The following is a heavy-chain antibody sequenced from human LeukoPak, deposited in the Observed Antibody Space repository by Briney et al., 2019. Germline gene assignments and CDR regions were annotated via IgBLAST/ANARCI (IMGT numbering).Heavy chain of an antibody. V-gene: IGHV1-18*01. J-gene: IGHJ6*03. CDR2: ISAYNGNT. Sequence: VASVKVSCKASGYTFTSYVISWVRQAPGQGLEWMGWISAYNGNTNYAQKHQGRVTMTTHTSTTTAYMELRSLRSDDTAVYYCARKVVVPAAGNDYYYYYMDVWGKGTTVTVSS. CDR1: GYTFTSYV. CDR3: ARKVVVPAAGNDYYYYYMDV. D-gene: IGHD2-2*01.